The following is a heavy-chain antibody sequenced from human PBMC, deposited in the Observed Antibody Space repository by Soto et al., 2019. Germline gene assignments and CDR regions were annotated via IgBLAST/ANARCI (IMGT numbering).Heavy chain of an antibody. CDR2: ISSHETDR. V-gene: IGHV3-30*18. J-gene: IGHJ4*02. CDR3: AKDSYFGSGNHYIFDY. Sequence: PGGSLRLSCAASGFTFRGYGMHWLRQAPGEGLEWVAVISSHETDRYYSDSVKGRFTISRDNYRDTLYLQMDSLRPEDTAVYFCAKDSYFGSGNHYIFDYWGQGTLVTVSS. D-gene: IGHD3-10*01. CDR1: GFTFRGYG.